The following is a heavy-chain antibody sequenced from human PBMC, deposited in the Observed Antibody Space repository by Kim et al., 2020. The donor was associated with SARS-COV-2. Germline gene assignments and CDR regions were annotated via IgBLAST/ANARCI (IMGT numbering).Heavy chain of an antibody. CDR1: GFTFSSYA. D-gene: IGHD3-10*01. CDR3: AKDGRVELLWFGDSNEYVY. CDR2: ISGSGGST. V-gene: IGHV3-23*01. J-gene: IGHJ4*02. Sequence: GGSLRLSCAASGFTFSSYAMSWVRQAPGKGLEWVSAISGSGGSTYYADSVKGRFTISRDNSKNTLYLQMNSLRAEDTAVYYCAKDGRVELLWFGDSNEYVYWGQGTLVTVSS.